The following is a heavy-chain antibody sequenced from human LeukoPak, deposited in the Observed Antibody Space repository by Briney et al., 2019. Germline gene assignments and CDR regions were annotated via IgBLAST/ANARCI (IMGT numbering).Heavy chain of an antibody. CDR3: ARVRGYCSGGSCLLYYFAY. Sequence: PSETLSLTCAVYGGSFSGYYWSWIRQPPGKGREWIGEINHSGSTNYNPSLKSRVTISLDTSKNQFSLKLSSVTAADTAVYYCARVRGYCSGGSCLLYYFAYWGQGTLVTVS. D-gene: IGHD2-15*01. V-gene: IGHV4-34*01. CDR2: INHSGST. J-gene: IGHJ4*02. CDR1: GGSFSGYY.